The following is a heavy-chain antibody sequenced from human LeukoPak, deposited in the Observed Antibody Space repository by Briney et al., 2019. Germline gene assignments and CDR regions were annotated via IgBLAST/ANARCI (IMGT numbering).Heavy chain of an antibody. CDR1: GFTFSTYW. D-gene: IGHD4-23*01. J-gene: IGHJ5*02. V-gene: IGHV3-74*01. CDR2: INSDGRST. CDR3: ARDVDYGGNSFSWFDP. Sequence: GGSLRLSCAASGFTFSTYWMHWVRQAPGKGLVWVSRINSDGRSTTYADSVKGRFTISRDNAKNTLYLQMNSLRAEDTAVYYCARDVDYGGNSFSWFDPWGQGTLVTVSS.